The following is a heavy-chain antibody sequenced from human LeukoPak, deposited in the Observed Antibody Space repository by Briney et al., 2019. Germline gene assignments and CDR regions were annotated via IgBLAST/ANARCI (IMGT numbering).Heavy chain of an antibody. CDR2: VYYSGVP. Sequence: SETLSLTCTVSGRSITSSNYYWGWIRQPPRMGLEYIGTVYYSGVPSYHPSLKNRVIKSVGTSKNESSLRLSSVTAADTAVYYCARQGRSYYYYDYWSQGTLVTDCS. D-gene: IGHD2-21*01. J-gene: IGHJ4*02. CDR3: ARQGRSYYYYDY. V-gene: IGHV4-39*01. CDR1: GRSITSSNYY.